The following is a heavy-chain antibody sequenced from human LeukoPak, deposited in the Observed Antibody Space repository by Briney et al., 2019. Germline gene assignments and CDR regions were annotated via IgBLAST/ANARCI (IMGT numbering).Heavy chain of an antibody. CDR3: ARVVNYYDSSGYDDPDAFDI. D-gene: IGHD3-22*01. CDR2: ISSSSSYI. J-gene: IGHJ3*02. V-gene: IGHV3-21*01. CDR1: GFTFSSYS. Sequence: PGGSLRLSCAASGFTFSSYSMNWVRQAPGKGLEWVSSISSSSSYIYYADSVKGRFTISRDNAKNSLYLQMNSLRAEDTAVYYCARVVNYYDSSGYDDPDAFDIWGQGTMVTVSS.